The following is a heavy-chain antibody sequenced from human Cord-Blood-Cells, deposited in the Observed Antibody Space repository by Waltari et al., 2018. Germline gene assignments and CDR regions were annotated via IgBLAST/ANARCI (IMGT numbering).Heavy chain of an antibody. CDR3: ARDGTHSSSWYGPFDY. V-gene: IGHV1-69*01. CDR1: GGTFSSYA. Sequence: AEVKKPGSSVKVSCKASGGTFSSYAISWVRQAPGQGREWMGGIIPIFGTANYAQKFQGRVTITADESTSTAYMELSSLRSEDTAVYYCARDGTHSSSWYGPFDYWGQGTLVTVSS. D-gene: IGHD6-13*01. CDR2: IIPIFGTA. J-gene: IGHJ4*02.